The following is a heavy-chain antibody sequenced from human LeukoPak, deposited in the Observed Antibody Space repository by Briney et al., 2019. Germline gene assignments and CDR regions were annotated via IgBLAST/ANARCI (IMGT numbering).Heavy chain of an antibody. CDR1: GFTFDDYA. V-gene: IGHV3-9*01. CDR2: ISWNSGSI. CDR3: ATSQPASTVTTXXXDY. D-gene: IGHD4-17*01. Sequence: GGSLRLSCAASGFTFDDYAMHWVRQAPGKGLEWVSGISWNSGSIGYADSVKGRFTISRDNAKNSLYLQMNSRRAEDTALYYCATSQPASTVTTXXXDYWGQGTLVTVSS. J-gene: IGHJ4*02.